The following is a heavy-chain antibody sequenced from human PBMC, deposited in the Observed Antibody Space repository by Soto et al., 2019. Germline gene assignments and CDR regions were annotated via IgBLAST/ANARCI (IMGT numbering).Heavy chain of an antibody. CDR2: ISGGSDSA. J-gene: IGHJ6*02. CDR1: GFTFHIYA. CDR3: AKHSGAFYGFDV. Sequence: GGSLRLSCAASGFTFHIYAMSWVRQAPGKGLEWVSAISGGSDSAYHADPVKGRFTTSRDNSKNTLYMQMNSLRAEDTAVYYCAKHSGAFYGFDVWGQGTTVTVSS. D-gene: IGHD6-19*01. V-gene: IGHV3-23*01.